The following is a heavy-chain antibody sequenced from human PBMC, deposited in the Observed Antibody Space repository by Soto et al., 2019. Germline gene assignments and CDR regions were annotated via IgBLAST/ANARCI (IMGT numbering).Heavy chain of an antibody. CDR1: GGSISSGDYY. Sequence: PSETLSLTCTVSGGSISSGDYYWSWIRQPPGKGLEWIGYIYYSGSTYYNPSLKSRVTISVDTSKNQFSLKLSSVTAADTAVYYCARSNWSMHFDYWGQGTLVTVSS. CDR3: ARSNWSMHFDY. CDR2: IYYSGST. J-gene: IGHJ4*02. D-gene: IGHD2-8*01. V-gene: IGHV4-30-4*01.